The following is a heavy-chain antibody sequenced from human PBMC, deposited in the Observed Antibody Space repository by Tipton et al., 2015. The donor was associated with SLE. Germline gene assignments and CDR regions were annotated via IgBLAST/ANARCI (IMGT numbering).Heavy chain of an antibody. V-gene: IGHV4-59*12. Sequence: LRLSCTVSGGSILNDFWSWIRRPPGKGLEWVGYVFPTGSTNYNPSLKSRVTISMDTSKNQFSLKVTSMTAADTAVYYCARDAGLVGTGATPLGYWGQGTLVSVSS. CDR1: GGSILNDF. CDR2: VFPTGST. D-gene: IGHD5-24*01. CDR3: ARDAGLVGTGATPLGY. J-gene: IGHJ4*02.